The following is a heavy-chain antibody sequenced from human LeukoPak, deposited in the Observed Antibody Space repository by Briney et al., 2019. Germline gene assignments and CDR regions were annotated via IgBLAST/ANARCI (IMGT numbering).Heavy chain of an antibody. CDR3: AREAQGRGY. CDR2: INHSGST. J-gene: IGHJ4*02. Sequence: SETLSLTCAVSGGSFSGYYWSWIRQPPGKGLEWIGEINHSGSTNYNPSLKSRGTISVDTSKNQFSLKLSSVTAADTAVYYCAREAQGRGYWGQGTLVSVSS. CDR1: GGSFSGYY. V-gene: IGHV4-34*01. D-gene: IGHD3-10*01.